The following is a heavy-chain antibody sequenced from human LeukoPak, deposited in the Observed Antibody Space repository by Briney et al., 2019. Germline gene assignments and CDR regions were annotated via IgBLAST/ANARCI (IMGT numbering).Heavy chain of an antibody. CDR1: GFTFSNYA. CDR2: ISGSGGNT. V-gene: IGHV3-23*01. CDR3: AKVQGMDTILPPFHY. D-gene: IGHD5-24*01. Sequence: GGSLRLSCAASGFTFSNYAMSWVRQVPGKGLEWVSAISGSGGNTFYADSVKGRFTISRDNSKNTLYLQVNSLRAADTAIYYCAKVQGMDTILPPFHYWGQGTLVTVSS. J-gene: IGHJ4*02.